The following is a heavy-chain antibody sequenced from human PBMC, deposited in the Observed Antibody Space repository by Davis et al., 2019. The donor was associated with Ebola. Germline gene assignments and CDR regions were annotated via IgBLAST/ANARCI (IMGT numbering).Heavy chain of an antibody. J-gene: IGHJ6*02. V-gene: IGHV1-46*01. CDR3: ARDGPDYYGLDV. CDR2: INPSAGYT. CDR1: GYTFTNYY. Sequence: ASVKVSCKAFGYTFTNYYLHWVRQAPGQGLEWMGVINPSAGYTNYAQKFQGRVTITRDTSTSTVYMEVRRLRSEDMAVYYCARDGPDYYGLDVWGQGTAVTVSS.